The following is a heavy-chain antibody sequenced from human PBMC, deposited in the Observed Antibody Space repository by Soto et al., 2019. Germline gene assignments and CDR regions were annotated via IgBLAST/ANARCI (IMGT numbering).Heavy chain of an antibody. Sequence: EVQLLESGGGLIHPGGSLRLSCVASGLRFSDHSMNWVRQAPGKGLEWVSYITSSGDSSYYADSVKGRFTVSRDKAKNSLFLQMNSLIDEDTAVYYCARLPKGSRVTRWGQGTLVTVSS. D-gene: IGHD4-17*01. CDR2: ITSSGDSS. CDR3: ARLPKGSRVTR. J-gene: IGHJ4*02. V-gene: IGHV3-48*02. CDR1: GLRFSDHS.